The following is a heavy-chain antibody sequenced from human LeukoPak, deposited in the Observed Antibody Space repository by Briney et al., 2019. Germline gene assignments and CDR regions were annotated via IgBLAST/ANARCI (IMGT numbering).Heavy chain of an antibody. V-gene: IGHV3-66*01. D-gene: IGHD3-22*01. J-gene: IGHJ4*02. Sequence: GGSLRLSCAASGFTVSSNYMSWVRQAPGKGLEWVSVIYSGGSTYYADSVKGRFTISRDNSKNTLYLQMNSLRAEDTAVYYCAREYYSDSSGSDYWGQGTLVTVSS. CDR1: GFTVSSNY. CDR3: AREYYSDSSGSDY. CDR2: IYSGGST.